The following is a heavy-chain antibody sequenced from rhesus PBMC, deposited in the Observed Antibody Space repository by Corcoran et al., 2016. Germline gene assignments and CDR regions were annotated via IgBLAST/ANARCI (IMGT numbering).Heavy chain of an antibody. J-gene: IGHJ4*01. CDR1: GYSISSYFG. D-gene: IGHD2-21*01. Sequence: QVQLQESGPGLVKPSETLSLTCAVTGYSISSYFGWSWIRQPPGQGMEWIGYYGGSSASTQYNPSLKSRVTISKDTSKNQFSLKLTSMTAADTAVYYCAREYCTDNGCFSPDYWGQGVLVTVSS. V-gene: IGHV4-127*01. CDR2: YGGSSAST. CDR3: AREYCTDNGCFSPDY.